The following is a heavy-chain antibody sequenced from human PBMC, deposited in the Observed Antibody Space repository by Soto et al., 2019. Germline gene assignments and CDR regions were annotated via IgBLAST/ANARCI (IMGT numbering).Heavy chain of an antibody. Sequence: EVQLLESGGGLVQPGGSLRLSCAASGFTFSSYAMSWVRQAPGKGLEWVSAISGSGGSTYYADSVKGRFTISRDNSKNTLYLQMNGLRAEETAVYYCAKAAPPPSIVVVPAAPMDYWGQGTLVTVSS. CDR1: GFTFSSYA. CDR3: AKAAPPPSIVVVPAAPMDY. D-gene: IGHD2-2*01. V-gene: IGHV3-23*01. J-gene: IGHJ4*02. CDR2: ISGSGGST.